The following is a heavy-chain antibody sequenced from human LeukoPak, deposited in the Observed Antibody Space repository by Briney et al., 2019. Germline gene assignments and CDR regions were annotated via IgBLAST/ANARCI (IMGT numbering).Heavy chain of an antibody. CDR1: GVSVYTSDYY. J-gene: IGHJ4*02. V-gene: IGHV4-39*07. Sequence: PSETLSLTCTVSGVSVYTSDYYWGWVRQPPGKGPEWIGDIFYTGKTNYNPSLKSRVSISIDTSKNQFSLKLTSVTAADTAVYYCARVFDSWGQGTLVTVSS. CDR2: IFYTGKT. CDR3: ARVFDS.